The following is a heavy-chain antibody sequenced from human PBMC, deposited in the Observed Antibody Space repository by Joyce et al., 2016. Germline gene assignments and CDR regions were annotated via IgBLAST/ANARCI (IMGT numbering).Heavy chain of an antibody. CDR2: IYYSGST. V-gene: IGHV4-59*01. Sequence: QVQLRESGPGLVKPSETLSLTCTVSGDSISGYYWSWIRQPPGKGLEWIGYIYYSGSTNDKPSLKSRATISVDRSKNQFFLKLSSVTTADTAVYYCARSYDSSWSYWGQGSLVTVSS. J-gene: IGHJ4*02. CDR3: ARSYDSSWSY. CDR1: GDSISGYY. D-gene: IGHD3-22*01.